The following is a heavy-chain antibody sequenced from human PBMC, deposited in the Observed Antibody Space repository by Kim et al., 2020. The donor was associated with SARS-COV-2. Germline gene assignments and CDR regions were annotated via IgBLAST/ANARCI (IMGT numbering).Heavy chain of an antibody. V-gene: IGHV3-11*03. Sequence: GGSLRLSCAASGFTFSDYSMSWIRQAPGKGLEWVSYISSSSSYTNYADSVKGRFTISRDNAKNSLYLQMNSLRAEDTAVYYCASAFSSGWYLWDYWGQGTLVTVSS. D-gene: IGHD6-19*01. CDR2: ISSSSSYT. CDR1: GFTFSDYS. CDR3: ASAFSSGWYLWDY. J-gene: IGHJ4*02.